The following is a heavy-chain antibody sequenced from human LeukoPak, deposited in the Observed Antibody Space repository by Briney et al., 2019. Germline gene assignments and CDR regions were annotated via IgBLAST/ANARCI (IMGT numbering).Heavy chain of an antibody. CDR2: IKQDRSEK. J-gene: IGHJ4*02. Sequence: GGSLRLSCAASGFTFSNYWMSWVRQAPGKGLEWVANIKQDRSEKYYVDSVKGRFTISRDNSKNTLYLQMNSLRAEDTAVYYCARGPVITFGYWGQGTLVTVSS. CDR3: ARGPVITFGY. CDR1: GFTFSNYW. V-gene: IGHV3-7*03. D-gene: IGHD3-16*01.